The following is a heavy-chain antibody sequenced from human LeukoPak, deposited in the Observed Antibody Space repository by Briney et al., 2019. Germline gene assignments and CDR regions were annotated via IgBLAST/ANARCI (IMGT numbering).Heavy chain of an antibody. CDR3: ARDGGHTGDDAFDI. D-gene: IGHD3-16*01. Sequence: GGSLRLSCAASGFTFSSYAMSWVRQAPGKGLEWVSYISSSGSTIYYADSVKGRFTISRDNAKNSLYLQMNSLRAEDTAVYYCARDGGHTGDDAFDIWGQGTMVTASS. J-gene: IGHJ3*02. CDR1: GFTFSSYA. V-gene: IGHV3-48*04. CDR2: ISSSGSTI.